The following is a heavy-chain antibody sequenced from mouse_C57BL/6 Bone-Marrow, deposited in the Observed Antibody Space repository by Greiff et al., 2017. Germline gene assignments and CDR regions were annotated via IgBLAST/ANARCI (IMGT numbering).Heavy chain of an antibody. Sequence: QVQLQQPGAELVKPGASVKLSCKASCYTFTSYWMQWVKQRPGQGLEWIGEFAPSDSYTNYNQKFKGKATLTVDTSSSTAYMQLSSLTSEDSAVYYGATTVVFDYWGKGTTLTVSS. V-gene: IGHV1-50*01. CDR2: FAPSDSYT. CDR1: CYTFTSYW. D-gene: IGHD1-1*01. J-gene: IGHJ2*01. CDR3: ATTVVFDY.